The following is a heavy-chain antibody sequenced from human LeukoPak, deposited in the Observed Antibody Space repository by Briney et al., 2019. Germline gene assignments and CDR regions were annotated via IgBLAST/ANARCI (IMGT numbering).Heavy chain of an antibody. J-gene: IGHJ4*02. CDR2: IYYSGST. CDR3: ARGVSSPGYFDY. V-gene: IGHV4-39*07. Sequence: SETLSLTCTVSGGSISSSSYYWGWIRQPPGKGLEWIGSIYYSGSTYYNPSLKSRVTISVDTSKNQFSLKLSSVTAADTAVYYCARGVSSPGYFDYWGQGTLVTVSS. CDR1: GGSISSSSYY.